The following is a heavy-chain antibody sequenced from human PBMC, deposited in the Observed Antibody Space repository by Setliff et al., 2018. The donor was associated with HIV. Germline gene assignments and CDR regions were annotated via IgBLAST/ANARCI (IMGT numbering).Heavy chain of an antibody. Sequence: LRLSCAASGFTFSSYWMNWVRQAPGKGLEWVANIKQDGREKYYVDSVKGRFTISRDNAKNSLYLQMNSLRAEDTAVYYCATDRVKNYTFWSGYYYHYDVGVWGQGTTVTVSS. V-gene: IGHV3-7*01. CDR2: IKQDGREK. D-gene: IGHD3-3*01. CDR1: GFTFSSYW. CDR3: ATDRVKNYTFWSGYYYHYDVGV. J-gene: IGHJ6*02.